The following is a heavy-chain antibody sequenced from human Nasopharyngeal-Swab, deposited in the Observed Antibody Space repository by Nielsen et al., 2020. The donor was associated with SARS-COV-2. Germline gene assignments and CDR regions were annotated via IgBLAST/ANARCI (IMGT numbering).Heavy chain of an antibody. V-gene: IGHV4-39*01. D-gene: IGHD2-21*01. CDR3: ARHGDPSRMPSYSTYYYYGMDV. Sequence: WIRQPPGKGLEWIGTIYNSGTTYTNPSLKSRASISIDMSNNQLSLELTSVTAADTAVYYCARHGDPSRMPSYSTYYYYGMDVWGQGTTVTVSS. CDR2: IYNSGTT. J-gene: IGHJ6*02.